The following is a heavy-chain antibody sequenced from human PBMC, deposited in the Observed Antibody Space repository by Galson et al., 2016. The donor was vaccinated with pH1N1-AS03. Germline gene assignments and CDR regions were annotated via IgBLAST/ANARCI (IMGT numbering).Heavy chain of an antibody. CDR2: IYYTGST. J-gene: IGHJ6*02. D-gene: IGHD5-18*01. CDR3: ARRRGFSSDYYGLDV. CDR1: GGSISTSSYY. V-gene: IGHV4-39*01. Sequence: TLSLTCTVSGGSISTSSYYWGWIRQPPGKGLEWIANIYYTGSTYYNPSLKSRVTISVDPSKHQFSLKLHSVTAADTALYYCARRRGFSSDYYGLDVWGQGTTVTVSS.